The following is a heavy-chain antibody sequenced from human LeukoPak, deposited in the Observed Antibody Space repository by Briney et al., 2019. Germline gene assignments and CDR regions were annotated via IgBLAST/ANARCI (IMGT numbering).Heavy chain of an antibody. V-gene: IGHV3-53*01. CDR1: GFTVSSNY. CDR3: AKDSHGDFPYYFDY. CDR2: IYSGGST. D-gene: IGHD4-17*01. Sequence: GGSLRLSCAASGFTVSSNYMSWVRQAPGKGLEWVSVIYSGGSTYYADSVKGRFTISRDNSKNTLYLQMNSLRADDTAVYYCAKDSHGDFPYYFDYWGQGTLVTVSS. J-gene: IGHJ4*02.